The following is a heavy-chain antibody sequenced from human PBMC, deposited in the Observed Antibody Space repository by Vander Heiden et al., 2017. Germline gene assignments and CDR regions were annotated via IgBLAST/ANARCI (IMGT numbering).Heavy chain of an antibody. D-gene: IGHD5-18*01. CDR1: GFSFSSFS. V-gene: IGHV3-21*01. J-gene: IGHJ4*02. Sequence: EVQLVESGGGLVKPGGSLRLSCAASGFSFSSFSLGGGRQAPGKGLEWVSSISSGGDYIYYADSLRGRFTISRDNAKNSLYLQMSSLRAEDTAVYYCARSDTPMSTFDSWGQGTLVTVSS. CDR2: ISSGGDYI. CDR3: ARSDTPMSTFDS.